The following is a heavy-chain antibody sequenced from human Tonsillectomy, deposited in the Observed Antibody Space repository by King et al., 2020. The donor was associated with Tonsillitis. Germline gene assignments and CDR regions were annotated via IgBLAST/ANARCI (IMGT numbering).Heavy chain of an antibody. Sequence: QLVQSGAEVKKPGSSVKVSCKASGGTFSSYTYSWVRQAPGQGLEWMGGIIPFFGTANYAQNFQGRVPITADESTSTAYMALSDLRSENTAVYYCARDSVYTSCYYSSTFDIWGQGTMVTVSS. CDR1: GGTFSSYT. CDR3: ARDSVYTSCYYSSTFDI. CDR2: IIPFFGTA. V-gene: IGHV1-69*12. J-gene: IGHJ3*02. D-gene: IGHD3-22*01.